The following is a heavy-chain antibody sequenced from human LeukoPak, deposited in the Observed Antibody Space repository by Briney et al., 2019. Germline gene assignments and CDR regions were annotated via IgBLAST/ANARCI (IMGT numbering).Heavy chain of an antibody. J-gene: IGHJ4*02. Sequence: GGSLRLSCATSGFTFSSYAMHWVRQAPGKGLEWVALISYDGINQYYADSVKGRFIISRDKSKNTLYLQLNSLRLEDTAVYYCTLTTFGVVYYFDYWGQGTLVTVSS. CDR3: TLTTFGVVYYFDY. V-gene: IGHV3-30*04. D-gene: IGHD1/OR15-1a*01. CDR2: ISYDGINQ. CDR1: GFTFSSYA.